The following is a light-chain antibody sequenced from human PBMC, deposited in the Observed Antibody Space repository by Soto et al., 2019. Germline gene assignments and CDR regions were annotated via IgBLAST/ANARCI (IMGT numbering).Light chain of an antibody. CDR3: QTWATVPDGV. J-gene: IGLJ3*02. CDR1: SGHSTYA. V-gene: IGLV4-69*01. Sequence: QSVLTQSPSASASLGASVKLTCTLSSGHSTYAIAWHQQQPEKGPRYLMKLDSDGSHSKGDGIPDRFSGSSSGAERYLTISSLQSEDEADYYCQTWATVPDGVFGGGTKLTV. CDR2: LDSDGSH.